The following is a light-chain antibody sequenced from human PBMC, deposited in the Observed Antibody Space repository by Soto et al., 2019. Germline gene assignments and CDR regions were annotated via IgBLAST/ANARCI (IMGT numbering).Light chain of an antibody. Sequence: QSVLTQPHSVSGSPGQSVTISCSGTSSDVGGYNYVSWYQQHPGKAPKLMIYEVSKRPSGVPDRFSGSKSGNTASLTVSGLQAEDEADYYCNSYAGSNVYVFGTGTKVTVL. CDR2: EVS. J-gene: IGLJ1*01. CDR1: SSDVGGYNY. V-gene: IGLV2-8*01. CDR3: NSYAGSNVYV.